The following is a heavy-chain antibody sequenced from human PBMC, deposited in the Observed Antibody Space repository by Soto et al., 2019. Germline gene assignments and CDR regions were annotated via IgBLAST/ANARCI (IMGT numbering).Heavy chain of an antibody. J-gene: IGHJ3*02. V-gene: IGHV1-18*01. CDR1: GYTFTSYG. D-gene: IGHD2-2*01. CDR2: ISAYNGNT. CDR3: ARGYCSRTSCPGLDRHAFDI. Sequence: ASVKVSCKASGYTFTSYGISWVRQAPGQGLEWMGWISAYNGNTNYAQKLQGRVTMTTDTSTSTAYMELRSLRSDDTAVYYCARGYCSRTSCPGLDRHAFDIWGPGIRVTLSS.